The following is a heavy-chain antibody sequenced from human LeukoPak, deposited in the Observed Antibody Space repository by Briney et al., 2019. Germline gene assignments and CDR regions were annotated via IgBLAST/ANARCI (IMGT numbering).Heavy chain of an antibody. V-gene: IGHV3-21*01. CDR1: GFTFSSYT. CDR2: ISTSSSYR. J-gene: IGHJ3*02. Sequence: TGGTLRLSCAASGFTFSSYTMNWVRQAPGKGLEWVSSISTSSSYRYYADSVKGRFTISRDNAKNSLYLQMNSLRAEDTAVYSCARDEWDAVPSYAFDIRGQGTMVTVSS. CDR3: ARDEWDAVPSYAFDI. D-gene: IGHD1-26*01.